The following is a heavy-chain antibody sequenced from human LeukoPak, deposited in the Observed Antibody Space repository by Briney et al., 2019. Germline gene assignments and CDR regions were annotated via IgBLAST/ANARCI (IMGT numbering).Heavy chain of an antibody. CDR1: GGSFSGYY. Sequence: SETLSLTCAVYGGSFSGYYWTWIRQPPGKGLEWIGEIHYSGRINYNPSLKSRVTISADTSNNHFSLKKNSVTAADTAVYYCSRGTDAYKCGNSWGQGTLVTVSS. CDR2: IHYSGRI. CDR3: SRGTDAYKCGNS. V-gene: IGHV4-34*01. J-gene: IGHJ4*02. D-gene: IGHD5-24*01.